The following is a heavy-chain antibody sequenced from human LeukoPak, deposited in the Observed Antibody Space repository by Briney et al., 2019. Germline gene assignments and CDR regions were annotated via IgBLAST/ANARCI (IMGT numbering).Heavy chain of an antibody. CDR2: IWYDGSNK. J-gene: IGHJ6*02. CDR1: GFTFSSYG. V-gene: IGHV3-33*08. CDR3: ARAGVVDRFYYYGMDV. D-gene: IGHD3-3*01. Sequence: QPGGSPRLSCVASGFTFSSYGMHWVRQAPGKGLEWVAVIWYDGSNKYYADSVKGRFTISRDNSKNTLYLQMNSLRAEDTAVYYCARAGVVDRFYYYGMDVWGQGTTVTVSS.